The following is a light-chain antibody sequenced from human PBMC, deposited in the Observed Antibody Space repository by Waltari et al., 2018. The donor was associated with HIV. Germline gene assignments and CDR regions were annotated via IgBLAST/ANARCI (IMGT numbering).Light chain of an antibody. CDR1: QSVSNY. CDR3: QQRSNWPPLT. V-gene: IGKV3-11*01. Sequence: EIVLTQYPATLSLSPGERATLSCRASQSVSNYLAWYQQKPGQPPRLLIYDASNRATGIPARFSGSGSGTDFTLTISSLEPEDSAVYYCQQRSNWPPLTFGGGTKVEI. CDR2: DAS. J-gene: IGKJ4*01.